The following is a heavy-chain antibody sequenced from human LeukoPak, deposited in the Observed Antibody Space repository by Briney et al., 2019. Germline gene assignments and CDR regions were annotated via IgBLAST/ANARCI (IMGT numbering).Heavy chain of an antibody. CDR2: ISGSGGST. D-gene: IGHD3-22*01. Sequence: GGSLRLSCAASGFTFSIYGLSWVRQAPGKGLEWVSSISGSGGSTYYADSVKGRFTISRDNAKNSLYLQMNSLRAEDTALYYCARWEYYDSSGRTPDAFDIWGQGTMVTVSS. CDR1: GFTFSIYG. V-gene: IGHV3-23*01. J-gene: IGHJ3*02. CDR3: ARWEYYDSSGRTPDAFDI.